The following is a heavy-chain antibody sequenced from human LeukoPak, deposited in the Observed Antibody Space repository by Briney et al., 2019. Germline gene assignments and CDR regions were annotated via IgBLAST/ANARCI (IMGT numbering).Heavy chain of an antibody. V-gene: IGHV3-7*01. D-gene: IGHD3-22*01. CDR2: IKQDGSEK. Sequence: GGSLRLSCAASGFTFSSYWMSWVRQAPVKELEWVANIKQDGSEKYYVDSVKGRFTISRDNAKNSLYLQMNSLRAEDTAVYYCARDLWTDYYDSSGYTDYWGQGTLVTVSS. CDR1: GFTFSSYW. J-gene: IGHJ4*02. CDR3: ARDLWTDYYDSSGYTDY.